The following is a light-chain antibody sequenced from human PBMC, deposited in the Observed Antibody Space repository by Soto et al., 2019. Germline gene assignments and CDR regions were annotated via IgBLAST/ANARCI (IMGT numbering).Light chain of an antibody. CDR2: AVS. Sequence: DIQMTQSPSSLSASIGDRVTITCRASQGIGNYLAWYQQKPGKVPQALIYAVSLLQLVVPSRFSGSGSGTEFTLTLSGLQSEDVETYYCQRYNTAACVFCPGTKVDIK. CDR1: QGIGNY. J-gene: IGKJ3*01. V-gene: IGKV1-27*01. CDR3: QRYNTAACV.